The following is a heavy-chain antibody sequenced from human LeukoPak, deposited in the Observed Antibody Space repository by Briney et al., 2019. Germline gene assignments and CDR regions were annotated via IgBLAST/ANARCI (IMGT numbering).Heavy chain of an antibody. CDR1: GFTFSSYW. CDR2: INGDGRNI. Sequence: GGSLRLSCVASGFTFSSYWMHWVRQDPRKGLVWVSRINGDGRNINYADSVRGRFTISRDNAKNTLYLQMNTLRVEDTAVYYCARSGAAGDWYFDLWGRGTLVTVSS. J-gene: IGHJ2*01. CDR3: ARSGAAGDWYFDL. V-gene: IGHV3-74*01. D-gene: IGHD6-13*01.